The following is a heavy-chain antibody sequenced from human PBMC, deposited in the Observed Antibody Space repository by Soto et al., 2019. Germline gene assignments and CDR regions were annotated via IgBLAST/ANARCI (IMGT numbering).Heavy chain of an antibody. J-gene: IGHJ4*02. V-gene: IGHV3-23*01. CDR3: AKDINSLYSGWRLNFDY. CDR2: ISGSGGST. D-gene: IGHD6-19*01. Sequence: GGSLRLSCAASGFTFSSYAMSWVRQAPGKGLEWVSAISGSGGSTYYADSVKGRFTISRDNSKNTLYLQMNSLRAEDTAVYYCAKDINSLYSGWRLNFDYWGQGTLVTVSS. CDR1: GFTFSSYA.